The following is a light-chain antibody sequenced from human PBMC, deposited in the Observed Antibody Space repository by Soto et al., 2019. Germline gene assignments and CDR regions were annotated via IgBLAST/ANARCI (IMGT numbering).Light chain of an antibody. Sequence: QSVLTQPPSVTGAPGQRVTISCTGSHSDIGAGYGVHWYQQFPHSAPKLLIYDTTNRPSGVPDRFSGSKSGTSASLAISGLRSEDEADYYCAAWDDSLSGRVFGGGTKLTVL. J-gene: IGLJ3*02. CDR1: HSDIGAGYG. CDR2: DTT. CDR3: AAWDDSLSGRV. V-gene: IGLV1-40*01.